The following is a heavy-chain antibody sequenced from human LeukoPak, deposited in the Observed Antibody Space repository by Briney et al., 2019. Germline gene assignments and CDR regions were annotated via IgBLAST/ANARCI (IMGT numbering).Heavy chain of an antibody. Sequence: SETLSLTCTGSGGSISSHYWSWIRQPPGKGLEWIGSIYYSGSTNYNPSLKSRVTISVDTSKNQFSLKLSSVTAADTAVYYCAREGTSSSWDYWGQGTLVTVSS. V-gene: IGHV4-59*11. CDR1: GGSISSHY. CDR2: IYYSGST. J-gene: IGHJ4*02. D-gene: IGHD6-6*01. CDR3: AREGTSSSWDY.